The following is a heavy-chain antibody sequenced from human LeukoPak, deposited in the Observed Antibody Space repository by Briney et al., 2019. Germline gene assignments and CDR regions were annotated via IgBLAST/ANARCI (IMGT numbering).Heavy chain of an antibody. Sequence: ASVKVSCKVSGYTFTSYGISWVRQAPGQGLEWMGWISAYNGNTNYAQKLQGRVTMTTDTSTSTAYMELRSLRSDDTAVYYCARSALRYFDWSILGYFDYWGQGTLVTVSS. J-gene: IGHJ4*02. V-gene: IGHV1-18*01. CDR2: ISAYNGNT. CDR1: GYTFTSYG. CDR3: ARSALRYFDWSILGYFDY. D-gene: IGHD3-9*01.